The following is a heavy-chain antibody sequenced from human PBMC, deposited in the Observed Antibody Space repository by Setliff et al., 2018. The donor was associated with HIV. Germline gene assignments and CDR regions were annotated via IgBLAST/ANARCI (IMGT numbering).Heavy chain of an antibody. V-gene: IGHV4-4*08. CDR3: ARRVVAVPAFDY. D-gene: IGHD6-19*01. CDR2: IDSSGST. Sequence: SETLSLTCTVSGGFIGTYYWSWIRQPPGKGLEWIGYIDSSGSTNYNPSLKSRVTISVDTSNNQFSLNLRSVTAADTAVYYCARRVVAVPAFDYWGQGTLVTVSS. J-gene: IGHJ4*02. CDR1: GGFIGTYY.